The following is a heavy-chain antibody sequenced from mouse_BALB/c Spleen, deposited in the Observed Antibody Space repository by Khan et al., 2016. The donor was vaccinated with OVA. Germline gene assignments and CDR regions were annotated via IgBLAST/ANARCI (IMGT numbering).Heavy chain of an antibody. CDR3: ASGRLLLRYTAYVDY. Sequence: EVQLQESGPGLLKPSQSLSLTCTVTGYSITSDYAWNWIRQFPGNKLEWMAYISYSGSTNYRPSLKSRISITRDTSKNNFFLQLNSVTTEDRDTDDDASGRLLLRYTAYVDYWGQGTTLTVSS. CDR2: ISYSGST. D-gene: IGHD1-1*01. CDR1: GYSITSDYA. V-gene: IGHV3-2*02. J-gene: IGHJ2*01.